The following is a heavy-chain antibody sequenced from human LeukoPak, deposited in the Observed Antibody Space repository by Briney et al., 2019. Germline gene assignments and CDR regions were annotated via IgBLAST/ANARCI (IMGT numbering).Heavy chain of an antibody. CDR2: INYHGRT. Sequence: SETLSLTCTVSGYSISSGYHWGWIRQPPGKGLEWIGNINYHGRTFYNPSLKSRVTISVDTSKDHFSLKLSSVTAADTAVYYCARVAAGIGFFQHWGQGTLVTVSS. J-gene: IGHJ1*01. V-gene: IGHV4-38-2*02. D-gene: IGHD6-13*01. CDR3: ARVAAGIGFFQH. CDR1: GYSISSGYH.